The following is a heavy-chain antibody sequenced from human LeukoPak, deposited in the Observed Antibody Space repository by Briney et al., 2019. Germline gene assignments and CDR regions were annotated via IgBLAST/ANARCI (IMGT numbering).Heavy chain of an antibody. CDR2: INHSGST. CDR1: GFTFSNAW. J-gene: IGHJ4*02. CDR3: ARGHYYYGSGNR. Sequence: GSLRLSCAASGFTFSNAWMSWVRQPPGKGLEWIGEINHSGSTNYNPSLKSRVTISVDTSKNQFSLKLSSVTAADTAVYYCARGHYYYGSGNRWGQGTLVTVSS. V-gene: IGHV4-34*01. D-gene: IGHD3-10*01.